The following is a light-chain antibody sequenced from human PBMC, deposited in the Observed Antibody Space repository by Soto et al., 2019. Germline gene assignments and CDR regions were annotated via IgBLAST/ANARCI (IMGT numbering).Light chain of an antibody. Sequence: EIVMTQSPATLSVSPGERATLSCRASQSVSSNFAWYQQKPGQAPRLLIYGASTRATGIPARFSGSGSGTEFTPTISSLQSEDFAVYYCRQYNNWHPWTFGQGTKVEIK. J-gene: IGKJ1*01. CDR2: GAS. CDR1: QSVSSN. V-gene: IGKV3-15*01. CDR3: RQYNNWHPWT.